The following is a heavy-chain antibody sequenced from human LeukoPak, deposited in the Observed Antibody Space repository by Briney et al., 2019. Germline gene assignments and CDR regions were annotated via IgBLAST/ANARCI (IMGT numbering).Heavy chain of an antibody. J-gene: IGHJ4*02. V-gene: IGHV3-23*01. Sequence: PGGSLRLSCAASGFTFSTFAMIWVRQAPGKGLEWVSAISGSGRDTYYADSVKGRFTISRDNTKNTLYLQMNSLRAEDTAAYYCAKIRAVDSSGYYKYYFDYWGQGTLVTVSS. CDR2: ISGSGRDT. CDR3: AKIRAVDSSGYYKYYFDY. CDR1: GFTFSTFA. D-gene: IGHD3-22*01.